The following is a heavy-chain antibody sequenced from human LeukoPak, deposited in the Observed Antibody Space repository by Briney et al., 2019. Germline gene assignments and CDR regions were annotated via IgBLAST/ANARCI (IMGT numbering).Heavy chain of an antibody. D-gene: IGHD3-10*01. Sequence: PSETLSLTCTVSGGSISSYYWSWIRQPPGKGLEWIGYIYYSGSTNYNPSLKSRVTISVDTSKNQFSLKLSSVTAAATAVYYCARQRLWFGESDFDYWAREPWSPSPQ. CDR1: GGSISSYY. CDR3: ARQRLWFGESDFDY. CDR2: IYYSGST. V-gene: IGHV4-59*08. J-gene: IGHJ4*02.